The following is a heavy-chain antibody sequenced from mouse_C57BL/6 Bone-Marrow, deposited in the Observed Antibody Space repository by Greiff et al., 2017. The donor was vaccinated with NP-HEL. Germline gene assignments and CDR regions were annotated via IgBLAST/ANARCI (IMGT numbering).Heavy chain of an antibody. D-gene: IGHD2-10*01. V-gene: IGHV1-78*01. CDR1: GYTFTDHT. Sequence: QVQLQQSDAELVKPGASVKISCKVSGYTFTDHTISWMQQRLEQGLEWIGYIYPRDGSTKYNEKFKGKATLTADKSSSTDYMQLNSLTSEDSAVYVCAREELPYSYYDDWGKGTTLTVAS. CDR2: IYPRDGST. CDR3: AREELPYSYYDD. J-gene: IGHJ2*01.